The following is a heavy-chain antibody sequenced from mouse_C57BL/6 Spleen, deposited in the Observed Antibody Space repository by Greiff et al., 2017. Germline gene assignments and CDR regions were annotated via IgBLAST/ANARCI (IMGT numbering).Heavy chain of an antibody. J-gene: IGHJ2*01. CDR3: ARVITPVAGYFDY. D-gene: IGHD1-1*01. V-gene: IGHV1-55*01. CDR1: GYTFTSYW. CDR2: IYPGSGST. Sequence: QVQLQQPGAELVKPGASVKMSCKASGYTFTSYWITWVQQRPGPGLEWIGDIYPGSGSTNYNEKVKSKATLPVDTSSSTAYMQLSSLTSEDAAFYYCARVITPVAGYFDYWGQGTTLTVSS.